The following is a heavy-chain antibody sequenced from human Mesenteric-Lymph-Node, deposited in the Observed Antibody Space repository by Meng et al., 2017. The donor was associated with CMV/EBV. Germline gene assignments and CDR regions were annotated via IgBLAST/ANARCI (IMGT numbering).Heavy chain of an antibody. Sequence: GESLKISCAVSGFTFSTYWMSWVRQAPGKGLEWVANIKQDGSEKYYVDSVKGRFTISRDNANKSLYLQINRLRAEDTAVYYCSRAVSPSWSGPRFDYWGQGTLVTVSS. CDR1: GFTFSTYW. CDR2: IKQDGSEK. CDR3: SRAVSPSWSGPRFDY. V-gene: IGHV3-7*01. J-gene: IGHJ4*02. D-gene: IGHD3-3*01.